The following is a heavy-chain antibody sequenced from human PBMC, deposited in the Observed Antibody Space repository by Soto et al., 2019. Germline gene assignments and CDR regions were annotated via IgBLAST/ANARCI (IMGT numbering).Heavy chain of an antibody. CDR2: IYYSGST. J-gene: IGHJ6*02. D-gene: IGHD2-2*01. V-gene: IGHV4-30-4*02. CDR1: GGSISSGDYY. Sequence: SDTLSLTCTVSGGSISSGDYYWSWIRQPPGKGLEWIGYIYYSGSTYYNPSLKSRVTISVDTSKNQFSLKLSSVTAADTAVYYCARDREVGSTSCLLYYYYYGMDVWGQGTTVTGSS. CDR3: ARDREVGSTSCLLYYYYYGMDV.